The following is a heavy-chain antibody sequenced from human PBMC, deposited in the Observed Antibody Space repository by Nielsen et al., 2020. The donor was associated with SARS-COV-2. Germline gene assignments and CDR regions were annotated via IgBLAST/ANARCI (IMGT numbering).Heavy chain of an antibody. CDR3: ARDPYRLLWFGNPGYFDL. V-gene: IGHV3-20*01. CDR1: GFTLDDYG. J-gene: IGHJ2*01. D-gene: IGHD3-10*01. CDR2: INGHGGSP. Sequence: GESLKISCAAFGFTLDDYGMSWVRQAPGKGLEWLSGINGHGGSPGYADSVKGRFTISRDNAKNSLYLQMNSLRDEDTALYHCARDPYRLLWFGNPGYFDLWGRGTLVTVSS.